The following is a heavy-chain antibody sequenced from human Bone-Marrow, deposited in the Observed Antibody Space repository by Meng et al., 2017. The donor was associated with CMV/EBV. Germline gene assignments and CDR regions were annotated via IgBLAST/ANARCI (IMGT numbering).Heavy chain of an antibody. J-gene: IGHJ5*02. Sequence: SGPTLVKPTQTLTLTCTFSGFSLSTSGVGVGWIRQPPGKALEWLALIYWNDDKRYSPSLKSRLTITKDTSKNQVVLTMTNMDPVDTATYYCAHRRGSMGKYLTIFGYNWFDPWGQRTLVTVSS. CDR3: AHRRGSMGKYLTIFGYNWFDP. CDR1: GFSLSTSGVG. D-gene: IGHD3-3*01. V-gene: IGHV2-5*01. CDR2: IYWNDDK.